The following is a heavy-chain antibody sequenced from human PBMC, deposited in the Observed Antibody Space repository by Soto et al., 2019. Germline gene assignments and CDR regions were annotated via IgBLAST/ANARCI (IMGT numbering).Heavy chain of an antibody. V-gene: IGHV4-59*01. CDR3: ARDRITPYYYYGMAV. Sequence: SETLSLTCTVSGGSISSYYWSWIRQPPGKGLEWIGYIYYSGSTNYNPSLKSRVTISVDTSKNQFSLKLSSVTAADTAVYYCARDRITPYYYYGMAVWGQGTTVTVSS. J-gene: IGHJ6*02. CDR2: IYYSGST. D-gene: IGHD1-20*01. CDR1: GGSISSYY.